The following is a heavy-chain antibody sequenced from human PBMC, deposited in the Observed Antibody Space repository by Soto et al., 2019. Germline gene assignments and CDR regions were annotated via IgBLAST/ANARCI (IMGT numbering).Heavy chain of an antibody. CDR1: GYTFTGYY. Sequence: GASVKVSCKASGYTFTGYYMHWVRQAPGQGLEWMGWINPNSGGTNYAQKFQGRVTITADKSTSTAYMELSSLRSEDTAVYYCARDQGRYSSGGYGMDVWGQGTTVTVSS. CDR2: INPNSGGT. CDR3: ARDQGRYSSGGYGMDV. V-gene: IGHV1-2*02. J-gene: IGHJ6*02. D-gene: IGHD6-19*01.